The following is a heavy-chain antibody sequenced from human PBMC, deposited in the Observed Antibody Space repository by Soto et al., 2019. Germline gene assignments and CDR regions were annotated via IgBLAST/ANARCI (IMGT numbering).Heavy chain of an antibody. CDR2: IDGSGGTT. V-gene: IGHV3-23*01. J-gene: IGHJ4*02. Sequence: GGSLRLSCAASGFPFSSTDMTWVRQAPGKGLEWVSTIDGSGGTTYYADSVKGRFTISRDNAKNSLYLQMNSLRAEDTAVYYCARGYYDFWSGYYDYWGQGTLVTAPQ. CDR1: GFPFSSTD. D-gene: IGHD3-3*01. CDR3: ARGYYDFWSGYYDY.